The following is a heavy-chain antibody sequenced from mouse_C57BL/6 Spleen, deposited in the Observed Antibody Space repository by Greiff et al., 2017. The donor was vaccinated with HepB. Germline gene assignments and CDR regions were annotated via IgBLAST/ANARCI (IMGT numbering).Heavy chain of an antibody. CDR2: ISGGGGNT. J-gene: IGHJ3*01. CDR3: AQGEDSSGSFAY. V-gene: IGHV5-9*01. D-gene: IGHD3-2*02. Sequence: EVQRVESGGGLVKPGGSLKLSCAASGFTFSSYTMSWVRQTPEKRLEWVATISGGGGNTYYPDSVKGRFTISRDNAKNTLYLQMSSRRSEDTALYYCAQGEDSSGSFAYWGQGTLVTVSA. CDR1: GFTFSSYT.